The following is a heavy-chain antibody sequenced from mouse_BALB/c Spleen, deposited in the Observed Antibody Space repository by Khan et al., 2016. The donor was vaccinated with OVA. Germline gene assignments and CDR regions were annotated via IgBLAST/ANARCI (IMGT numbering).Heavy chain of an antibody. D-gene: IGHD1-1*01. CDR2: ISYSGST. Sequence: EVQLQESGPGLVKPSQSLSLTCTVTGYSITSGYAWNWIRQFPGNKLEWMGYISYSGSTSYNPSLRSRISITRDTSKNQFFLQLNSVTTEDTATDYSARKNYSGYAMDNWGQGTSVTVAS. CDR1: GYSITSGYA. J-gene: IGHJ4*01. V-gene: IGHV3-2*02. CDR3: ARKNYSGYAMDN.